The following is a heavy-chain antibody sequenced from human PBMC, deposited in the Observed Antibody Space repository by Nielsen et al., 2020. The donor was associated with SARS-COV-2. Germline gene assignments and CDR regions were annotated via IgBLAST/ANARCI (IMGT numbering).Heavy chain of an antibody. CDR3: AKDLAKGSGYLPGEDAFDI. Sequence: GESLKISCAASGFTFSSYAMSWVRQAPGKGLEWVSAISGSGGSTYYADSVKGRFTISRDNSKNTLYLQMNSLRAEDTAVYYCAKDLAKGSGYLPGEDAFDIWGQGTMVTVSS. V-gene: IGHV3-23*01. CDR2: ISGSGGST. CDR1: GFTFSSYA. D-gene: IGHD3-22*01. J-gene: IGHJ3*02.